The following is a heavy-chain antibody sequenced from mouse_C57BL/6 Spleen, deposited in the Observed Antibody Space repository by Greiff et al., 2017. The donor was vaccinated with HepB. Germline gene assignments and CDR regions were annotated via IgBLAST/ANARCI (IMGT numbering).Heavy chain of an antibody. CDR3: ARLRYYGKGAMDY. CDR2: IYPGSGST. V-gene: IGHV1-55*01. CDR1: GYTFTSYW. D-gene: IGHD2-1*01. J-gene: IGHJ4*01. Sequence: VQLQQSGAELVKPGASVKMSCKASGYTFTSYWITWVKQRPGQGLEWIGDIYPGSGSTNYNEKFKSKATLTVDTSSSTAYMQLSSLTSEDSAVYYCARLRYYGKGAMDYWGQGTSVTVSS.